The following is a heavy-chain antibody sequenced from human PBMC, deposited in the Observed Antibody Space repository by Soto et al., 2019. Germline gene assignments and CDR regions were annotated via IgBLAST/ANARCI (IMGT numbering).Heavy chain of an antibody. CDR3: ARAMYYYDSSGYFDY. Sequence: SETLSLTCAVSGGSISSSNWWSWVRQPPGKGLEWIGEIYHSGSTNYNPSLKSRVTISVDKSKNQFSLKLSSVTAADTAVYYCARAMYYYDSSGYFDYWGQGTLVTVSS. V-gene: IGHV4-4*02. CDR1: GGSISSSNW. CDR2: IYHSGST. J-gene: IGHJ4*02. D-gene: IGHD3-22*01.